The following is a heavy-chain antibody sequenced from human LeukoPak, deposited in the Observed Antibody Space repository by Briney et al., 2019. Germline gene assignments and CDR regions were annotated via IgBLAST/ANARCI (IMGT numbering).Heavy chain of an antibody. CDR2: ISSSSSYI. CDR3: ARDLYSLFDY. Sequence: GGSLRLSCAAYGFTFSIYSMNWVRQAPGKGLEWVSSISSSSSYIYYADSVKGRFTISRDNAKNSLYLQMNSLRAEDTAVYYCARDLYSLFDYWGQGTLVTVSS. D-gene: IGHD5-18*01. V-gene: IGHV3-21*01. CDR1: GFTFSIYS. J-gene: IGHJ4*02.